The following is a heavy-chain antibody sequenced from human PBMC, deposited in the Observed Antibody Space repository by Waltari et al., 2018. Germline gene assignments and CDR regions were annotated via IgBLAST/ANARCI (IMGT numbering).Heavy chain of an antibody. CDR2: TSPDGFNK. Sequence: QVHLVASVCGVVQSGRSLRLACAASAFRPSKYAVHWVRQAPGKGLEWVGVTSPDGFNKYYADSVQGRFTISRDRSLQMSALRSEDTAVYYCARGGSDRAPLDYWGRGTLVTVSS. D-gene: IGHD1-1*01. CDR3: ARGGSDRAPLDY. V-gene: IGHV3-30*15. CDR1: AFRPSKYA. J-gene: IGHJ4*02.